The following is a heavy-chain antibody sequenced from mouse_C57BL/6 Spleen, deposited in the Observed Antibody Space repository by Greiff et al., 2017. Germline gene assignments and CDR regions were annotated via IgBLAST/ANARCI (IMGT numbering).Heavy chain of an antibody. Sequence: VQLQQSVAELVRPGASVKLSCTASGFNIKNTYMHWVKQRPEQGLEWIGRIDPANGNTKYAQKFQGKATITADTSSNTAYLQLSSLTSEDTAIYYGASYYGSSRYAMDYWGQGTSVTVSS. CDR2: IDPANGNT. CDR1: GFNIKNTY. V-gene: IGHV14-3*01. J-gene: IGHJ4*01. D-gene: IGHD1-1*01. CDR3: ASYYGSSRYAMDY.